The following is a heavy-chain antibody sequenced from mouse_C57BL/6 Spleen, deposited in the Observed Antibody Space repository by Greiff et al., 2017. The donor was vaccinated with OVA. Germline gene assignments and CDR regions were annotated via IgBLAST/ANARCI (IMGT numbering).Heavy chain of an antibody. CDR2: INPNNGGT. V-gene: IGHV1-22*01. CDR1: GYTFTDYN. D-gene: IGHD1-1*02. Sequence: EVQLQQSGPELVKPGASVKMSCKASGYTFTDYNMHWVKQSHGKSLEWIGYINPNNGGTSYNQKFKGKATLTVHKSSSTAYLQLRSLSSDDAADYYCARDYPYYFDYWGQGTTLTVSS. CDR3: ARDYPYYFDY. J-gene: IGHJ2*01.